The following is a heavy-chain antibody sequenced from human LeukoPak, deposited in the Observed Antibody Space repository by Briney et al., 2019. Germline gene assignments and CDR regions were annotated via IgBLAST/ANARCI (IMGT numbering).Heavy chain of an antibody. CDR3: ARVRSAVAAAGGARSNWFDP. D-gene: IGHD6-13*01. Sequence: PSETLSLTCAVYGGSFSGYYWSWIRQPPGKGLEWIGEIYHSGSTNYNPSLKSRVTISVDKSKNQFSLKLSSVTAADTAVYYCARVRSAVAAAGGARSNWFDPWGQGTLVTVSS. CDR2: IYHSGST. CDR1: GGSFSGYY. J-gene: IGHJ5*02. V-gene: IGHV4-34*01.